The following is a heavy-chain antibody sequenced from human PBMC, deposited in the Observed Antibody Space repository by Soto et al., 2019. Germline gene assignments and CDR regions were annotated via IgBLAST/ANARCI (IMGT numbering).Heavy chain of an antibody. CDR3: ARAVQQWPDSDY. V-gene: IGHV4-59*01. CDR1: GGSISSYY. D-gene: IGHD6-19*01. CDR2: IYYSGST. Sequence: QVQLQESGPGLVKPSETLSLTCTVSGGSISSYYWSWIRQPPGKGLEWIGYIYYSGSTNYNPSLKSRVTISVDTSKNQFSLKLSSVTAADTAVYYCARAVQQWPDSDYWGQGTLVTVSS. J-gene: IGHJ4*02.